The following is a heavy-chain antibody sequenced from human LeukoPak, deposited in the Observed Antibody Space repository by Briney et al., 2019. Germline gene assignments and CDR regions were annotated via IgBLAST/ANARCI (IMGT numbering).Heavy chain of an antibody. CDR2: ISYDGSNK. V-gene: IGHV3-30*03. J-gene: IGHJ6*02. CDR3: ARDMSGWYYNYYYGMDV. Sequence: PGGSLRLSCAASGFTFSSYGMHWVRQAPGKGLEWVAVISYDGSNKYYADSVKGRFTISRDNSKNTLYLQMNSLRAEDTAVYYCARDMSGWYYNYYYGMDVWGQGTTVTVSS. CDR1: GFTFSSYG. D-gene: IGHD6-19*01.